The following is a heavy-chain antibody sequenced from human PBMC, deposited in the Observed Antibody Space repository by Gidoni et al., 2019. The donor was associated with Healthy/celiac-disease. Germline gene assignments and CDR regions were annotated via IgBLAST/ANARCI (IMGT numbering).Heavy chain of an antibody. CDR1: GGSLSSYY. J-gene: IGHJ6*02. Sequence: QVQLQESGPGLVKPSETLSLTCTVSGGSLSSYYWSWIRQPPGKGLEWIGYIYYSGSTNYNPSLKSRVTISVDTSKNQFSLKLSSVTAADTAVYYCARARDGIAAAGTGYYYGMDVWGQGTTVTVSS. D-gene: IGHD6-13*01. CDR3: ARARDGIAAAGTGYYYGMDV. CDR2: IYYSGST. V-gene: IGHV4-59*01.